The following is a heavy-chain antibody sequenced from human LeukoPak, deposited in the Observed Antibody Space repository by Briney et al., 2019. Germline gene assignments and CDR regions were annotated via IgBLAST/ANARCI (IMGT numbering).Heavy chain of an antibody. D-gene: IGHD6-19*01. CDR2: IWYDGSNK. CDR1: GFTFSSYG. Sequence: GGSLRLSCAASGFTFSSYGMHWVRQAPGEGLEWVAVIWYDGSNKYYADSVKGRFTISRDNSKNTLYLQMNSLRAEDTAVYYCARGGRQWLAPYNWFDPWGQGTLVTVSS. J-gene: IGHJ5*02. CDR3: ARGGRQWLAPYNWFDP. V-gene: IGHV3-33*01.